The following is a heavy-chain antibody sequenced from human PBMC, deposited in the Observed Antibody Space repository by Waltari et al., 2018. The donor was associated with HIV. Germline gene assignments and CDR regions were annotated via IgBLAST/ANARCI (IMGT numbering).Heavy chain of an antibody. V-gene: IGHV3-7*01. J-gene: IGHJ6*02. Sequence: EVQLVESGGGLVQPGGSLRLSCAASGFTFSSYWMSWVRQAPGKGLEWVANIKQDGSEKYYGDSVKGRFTISRDNAKNSLYLQMNSLRAEDTAVYYCARDKGYCSSTSCYSTYGYYYGMDVWGQGTTVTVSS. CDR3: ARDKGYCSSTSCYSTYGYYYGMDV. D-gene: IGHD2-2*01. CDR2: IKQDGSEK. CDR1: GFTFSSYW.